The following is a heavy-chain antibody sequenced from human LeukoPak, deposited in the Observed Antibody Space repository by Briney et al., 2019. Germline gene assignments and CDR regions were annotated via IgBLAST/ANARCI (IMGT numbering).Heavy chain of an antibody. V-gene: IGHV1-69*05. J-gene: IGHJ4*02. CDR2: IIPLFGAA. CDR3: ARGMGTRPIHY. Sequence: SVKVSCKASGGTFSSYAISWVRQAPGQGLEWMGGIIPLFGAANYAQKFQGRVTITMDESTTTAYMELSSLRSEDTAVYYCARGMGTRPIHYWGKGTLVTVSS. D-gene: IGHD6-6*01. CDR1: GGTFSSYA.